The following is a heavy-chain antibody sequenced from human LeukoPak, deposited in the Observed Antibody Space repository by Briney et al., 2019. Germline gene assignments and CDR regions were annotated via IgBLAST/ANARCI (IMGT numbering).Heavy chain of an antibody. CDR2: IIPILGIA. V-gene: IGHV1-69*04. CDR1: GGTFSSYA. CDR3: ARDLSIGGDHTYFDY. D-gene: IGHD1-26*01. J-gene: IGHJ4*02. Sequence: ASVKVSCKASGGTFSSYAITWVRQAPGQGLEWMGRIIPILGIANYAQKFQGRVTITADKSTGTAYMELSSLRSEDTAMYYCARDLSIGGDHTYFDYWGQGTLVTVSS.